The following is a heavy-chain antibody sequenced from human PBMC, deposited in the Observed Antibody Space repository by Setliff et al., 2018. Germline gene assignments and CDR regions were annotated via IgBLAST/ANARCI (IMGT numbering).Heavy chain of an antibody. Sequence: SVKVSCKASGGTFNTYGITWVRQAPAQGLEWMGGIIPGLGILDYAQKFQDRVTITADRSTSTAYMELSSLRSEDTAVYYCASRTHPHVFTGINQGGGWWYYYYMDVWGKGTTVTVSS. V-gene: IGHV1-69*10. CDR3: ASRTHPHVFTGINQGGGWWYYYYMDV. J-gene: IGHJ6*03. CDR1: GGTFNTYG. CDR2: IIPGLGIL. D-gene: IGHD3-9*01.